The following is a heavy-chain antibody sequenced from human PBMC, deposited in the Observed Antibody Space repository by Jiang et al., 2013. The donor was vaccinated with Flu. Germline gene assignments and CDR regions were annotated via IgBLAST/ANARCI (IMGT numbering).Heavy chain of an antibody. Sequence: VQLLESGGGVVQPGRSLRLSCAASRFTFSSFTMHWVRQAPGKGLEWVAVISYDGGKEYYTDSVKGRFTISRDNSKNTLHLQMNSLRIEDTAVYYCARDSDPGIATGGFMFVAGMDVWGQGTTVTVSS. D-gene: IGHD6-13*01. CDR3: ARDSDPGIATGGFMFVAGMDV. V-gene: IGHV3-30-3*01. CDR2: ISYDGGKE. J-gene: IGHJ6*02. CDR1: RFTFSSFT.